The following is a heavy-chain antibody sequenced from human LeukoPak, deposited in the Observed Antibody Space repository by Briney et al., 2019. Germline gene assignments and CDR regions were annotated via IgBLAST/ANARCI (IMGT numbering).Heavy chain of an antibody. V-gene: IGHV4-4*07. CDR2: IYTRGST. CDR3: ASQMGYYYGMDV. CDR1: GGSMSSYY. J-gene: IGHJ6*02. Sequence: PSETLSLTCTVSGGSMSSYYGRWIRQPAGKGLEWIGRIYTRGSTNSNPSLKTRVTMSVHTSKNQFSLKLSSVTAAATAVYYCASQMGYYYGMDVWGQGTPVTVSS. D-gene: IGHD3-16*01.